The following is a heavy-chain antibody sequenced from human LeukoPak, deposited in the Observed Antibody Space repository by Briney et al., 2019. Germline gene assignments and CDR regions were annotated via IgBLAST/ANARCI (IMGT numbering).Heavy chain of an antibody. CDR1: GGSISSYY. CDR3: ARGFEGYYGSGSYYLFDY. Sequence: SETLSLTCTVSGGSISSYYWSWIRQPPGKGLEWSGYIYYSGSTNYNPSLKSRVTISVDTSKNQFSLKLSSVTAADTAVYYCARGFEGYYGSGSYYLFDYWGQRTLVTVSS. V-gene: IGHV4-59*01. CDR2: IYYSGST. J-gene: IGHJ4*02. D-gene: IGHD3-10*01.